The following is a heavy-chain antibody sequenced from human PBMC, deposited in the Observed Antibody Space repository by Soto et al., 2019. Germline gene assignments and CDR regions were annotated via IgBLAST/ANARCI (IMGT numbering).Heavy chain of an antibody. CDR3: ERLAGYCSTNGCHGDCAMDV. CDR1: GGSFSSSNDY. Sequence: SETLSLTCTVSGGSFSSSNDYWVWIRQPPGKGLEWVGSFYFGGSTYYNPSLMSRVIVSVDTSKNQFSLTVNSVTAADTAVYYCERLAGYCSTNGCHGDCAMDVWGQGTMVTVAS. V-gene: IGHV4-39*01. J-gene: IGHJ6*02. CDR2: FYFGGST. D-gene: IGHD2-2*01.